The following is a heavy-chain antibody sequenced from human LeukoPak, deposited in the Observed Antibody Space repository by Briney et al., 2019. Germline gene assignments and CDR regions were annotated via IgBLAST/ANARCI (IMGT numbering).Heavy chain of an antibody. V-gene: IGHV3-7*05. J-gene: IGHJ4*02. CDR1: GFTFSNSW. Sequence: PGGSLRLSCAASGFTFSNSWMSGGRQTPAEGVEWVANINQDGSEKYYVHSVKGRFTISRDNAKNSLHVQMKSLRAEDTAVYYCARRSPNYYFDYWGQGTPVTVSS. CDR2: INQDGSEK. CDR3: ARRSPNYYFDY.